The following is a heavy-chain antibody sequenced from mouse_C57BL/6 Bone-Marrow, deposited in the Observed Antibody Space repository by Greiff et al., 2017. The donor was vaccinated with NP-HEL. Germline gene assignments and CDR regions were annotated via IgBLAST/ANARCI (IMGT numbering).Heavy chain of an antibody. J-gene: IGHJ4*01. Sequence: QVQLQQPGAELVRPGTSVKLSCKASGYTFTSYWMHWVKQRPGQGLEWIGVIDPSDSYTNYNQKFKGKATLTVDTSSSTAYMQLSSLTSEDSAVYYCARFYYYPQDYYAMDYWGQGTSVTVSS. V-gene: IGHV1-59*01. CDR3: ARFYYYPQDYYAMDY. CDR1: GYTFTSYW. D-gene: IGHD1-1*01. CDR2: IDPSDSYT.